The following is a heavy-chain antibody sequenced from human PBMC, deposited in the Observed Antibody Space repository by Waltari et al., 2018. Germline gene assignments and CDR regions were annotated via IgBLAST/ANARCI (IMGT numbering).Heavy chain of an antibody. CDR2: IDRSGNT. J-gene: IGHJ4*02. V-gene: IGHV4-34*01. D-gene: IGHD3-10*01. CDR1: SGSLSNYY. Sequence: QVQLQQWGAGLLKPSETLSLTCAVSSGSLSNYYWNWIRQTPGKGLEWIGDIDRSGNTNYNAFLISRRTRSRDISKSHFALGRESVTAADTAVYYWARVPRFGVGSYQFDSWGQGTLVTVSS. CDR3: ARVPRFGVGSYQFDS.